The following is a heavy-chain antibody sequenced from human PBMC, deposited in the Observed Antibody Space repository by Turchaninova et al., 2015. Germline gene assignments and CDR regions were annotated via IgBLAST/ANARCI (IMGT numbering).Heavy chain of an antibody. CDR3: ARANPVKNALDI. J-gene: IGHJ3*02. Sequence: EVQLVESGGGLVQPGGSLRLSCATSRFTFSSYWMHWVRQAPGKGLVWVSRIKGDGSSKNYGDAVEVRLTISRDRAKNTLYLQMNNLRAEDTAVYYCARANPVKNALDIWGQGTMVTVSS. V-gene: IGHV3-74*01. CDR1: RFTFSSYW. CDR2: IKGDGSSK.